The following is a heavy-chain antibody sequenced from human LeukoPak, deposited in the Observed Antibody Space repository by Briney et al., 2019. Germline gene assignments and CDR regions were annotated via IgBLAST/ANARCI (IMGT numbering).Heavy chain of an antibody. CDR2: ISGSGGST. V-gene: IGHV3-23*01. CDR1: GFTFSSYA. J-gene: IGHJ5*02. Sequence: GGSLRLSCAASGFTFSSYAMSWVRQAPGKGLEWVSAISGSGGSTYYADSVKGRFTISRDNSKNTLYLQMNSLRAEDTAVYYCAKDCSSTSCFLAPKNNWFDPWGQGNLVTVSS. D-gene: IGHD2-2*01. CDR3: AKDCSSTSCFLAPKNNWFDP.